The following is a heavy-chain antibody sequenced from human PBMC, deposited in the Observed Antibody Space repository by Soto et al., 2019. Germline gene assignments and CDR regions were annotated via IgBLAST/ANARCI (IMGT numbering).Heavy chain of an antibody. V-gene: IGHV3-30*03. CDR3: ATVDTAMVTDY. Sequence: QVQLVEAGGGVVQPGRSLRLSCAASGFTFSSYGMHWVRQAPGKGLEWVAVISYDGSNKYYADSVKGRFTISRDNSKNTLYLQMNSLRAEDTAVYYCATVDTAMVTDYWGKGTLVTVSS. CDR1: GFTFSSYG. J-gene: IGHJ4*02. CDR2: ISYDGSNK. D-gene: IGHD5-18*01.